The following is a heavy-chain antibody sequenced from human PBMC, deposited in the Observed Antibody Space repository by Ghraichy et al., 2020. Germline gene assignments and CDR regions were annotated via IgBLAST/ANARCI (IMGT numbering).Heavy chain of an antibody. V-gene: IGHV4-30-2*01. D-gene: IGHD2-15*01. CDR3: ARDACSGGSCYSGYFDL. J-gene: IGHJ2*01. CDR1: GGSISSGGYS. Sequence: SDTLSLTCAVSGGSISSGGYSWSWIRQPPGKGLEWIGYIYHSGSTYYNPSLKSRVTISVDRSKNQFSLKLSSVTAADTAVYYCARDACSGGSCYSGYFDLWGRGTLVTVSS. CDR2: IYHSGST.